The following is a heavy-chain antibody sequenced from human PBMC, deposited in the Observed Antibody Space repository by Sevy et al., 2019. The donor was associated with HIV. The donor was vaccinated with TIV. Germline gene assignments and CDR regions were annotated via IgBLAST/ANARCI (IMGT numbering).Heavy chain of an antibody. CDR1: GFTFSSYW. CDR3: AGTELYYYYGMDV. Sequence: GGSLRLSCAASGFTFSSYWMSWVRQAPGKGLEWVANIMQDGSEKYYVDSVKGRFTISRDNAKNSLYLQMNSLRAEDTAVYYCAGTELYYYYGMDVWGQGTTVTVSS. D-gene: IGHD1-1*01. V-gene: IGHV3-7*01. J-gene: IGHJ6*02. CDR2: IMQDGSEK.